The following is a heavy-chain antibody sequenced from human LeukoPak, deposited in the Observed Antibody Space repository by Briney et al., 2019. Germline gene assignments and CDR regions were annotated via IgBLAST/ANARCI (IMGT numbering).Heavy chain of an antibody. Sequence: PGGSLRLSCAASGFTFSSYGMSWVRQAPGKGLEWVSAISGSGGSTYYADSVKGRFTISRDNAKNTLYLQMNSLRAEDTAVYYCARGSYSSSWYFARNYYYMDVWGKGTTVTVSS. CDR2: ISGSGGST. CDR1: GFTFSSYG. J-gene: IGHJ6*03. CDR3: ARGSYSSSWYFARNYYYMDV. V-gene: IGHV3-23*01. D-gene: IGHD6-13*01.